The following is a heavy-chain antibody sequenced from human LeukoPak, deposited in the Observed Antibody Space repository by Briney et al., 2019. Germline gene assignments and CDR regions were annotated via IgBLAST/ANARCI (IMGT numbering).Heavy chain of an antibody. Sequence: GGSLRLSCVASGLPIADFAMHWVRQAPGKGLEWVSLISGDGVSTFYADSVKGRLSISRDNSKNSLSLEMNSLRTEDTAMYYCARESGKFDYWGQGTLVAVSS. CDR1: GLPIADFA. V-gene: IGHV3-43*02. J-gene: IGHJ4*02. CDR2: ISGDGVST. CDR3: ARESGKFDY.